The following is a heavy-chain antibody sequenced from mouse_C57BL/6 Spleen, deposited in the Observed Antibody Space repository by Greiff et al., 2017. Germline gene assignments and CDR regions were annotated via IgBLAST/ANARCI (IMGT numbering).Heavy chain of an antibody. Sequence: FQLQQSGAELVKPGASVTLSCTASGFNIHDYYMHWVQPRTEQGLEWIGRIDPEDGETKYAPKFQVKTTITADPSSTTASLQLSSLTSEDTAVYYCASSYYYGSSGGFDVWGTGTTVTVSS. CDR1: GFNIHDYY. D-gene: IGHD1-1*01. J-gene: IGHJ1*03. V-gene: IGHV14-2*01. CDR2: IDPEDGET. CDR3: ASSYYYGSSGGFDV.